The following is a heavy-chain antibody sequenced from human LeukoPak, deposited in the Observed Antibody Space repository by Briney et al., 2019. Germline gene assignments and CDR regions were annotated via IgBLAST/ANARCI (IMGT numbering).Heavy chain of an antibody. CDR1: GGSISSGYYY. J-gene: IGHJ1*01. Sequence: SETLSLTCTVSGGSISSGYYYRSWIRQPAGKGLEWIGRMLTSGSTNYNPSLKSRVTMSVDTSKNQFSLKLNSVTAADTAVYYCARGEGYGDVYFQHWGQGTLVTVSS. CDR2: MLTSGST. V-gene: IGHV4-61*02. CDR3: ARGEGYGDVYFQH. D-gene: IGHD4-17*01.